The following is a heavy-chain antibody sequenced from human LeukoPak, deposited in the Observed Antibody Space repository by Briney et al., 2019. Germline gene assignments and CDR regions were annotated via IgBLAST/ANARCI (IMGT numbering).Heavy chain of an antibody. V-gene: IGHV3-48*03. Sequence: GGSLRLSCAASGFTFRSYEMNWVRQAPGKGLEWVSYISSSSSTIYYSDSLKGRFTISRDNAKNSLYLQMNSLRAEDTAVYYCATHYYDSSGYYDFDYWGQGTLVTVSS. J-gene: IGHJ4*02. CDR1: GFTFRSYE. D-gene: IGHD3-22*01. CDR2: ISSSSSTI. CDR3: ATHYYDSSGYYDFDY.